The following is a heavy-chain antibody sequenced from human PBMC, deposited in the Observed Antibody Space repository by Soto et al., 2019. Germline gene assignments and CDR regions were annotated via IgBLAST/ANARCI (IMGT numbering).Heavy chain of an antibody. D-gene: IGHD2-15*01. CDR1: GGSISSGGYS. CDR2: IYHSGST. V-gene: IGHV4-30-2*01. CDR3: ARGHLVAAQH. J-gene: IGHJ1*01. Sequence: SETLSLTCAVSGGSISSGGYSWSWIRQPPGKGLEWIGYIYHSGSTYYNPSLKSRVTISVDRSKNQFSLKLSSVAAADTAVYYCARGHLVAAQHWGQGTLVTVSS.